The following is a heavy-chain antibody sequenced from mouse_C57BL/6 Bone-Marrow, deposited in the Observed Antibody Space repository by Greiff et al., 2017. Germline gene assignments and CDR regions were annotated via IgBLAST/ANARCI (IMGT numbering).Heavy chain of an antibody. J-gene: IGHJ4*01. CDR1: GFTFSSYT. CDR3: ARHNYYGSSGYYYAMDY. V-gene: IGHV5-9*01. D-gene: IGHD1-1*01. Sequence: EVQRVESGGGLVKPGGSLKLSCAASGFTFSSYTMSWVRQTPEKRLEWVATISGGGGNTYYPDSVKGRFTISRDNAKNTLYLQMSSLRSEVTALYYCARHNYYGSSGYYYAMDYWGQGTSVTVSS. CDR2: ISGGGGNT.